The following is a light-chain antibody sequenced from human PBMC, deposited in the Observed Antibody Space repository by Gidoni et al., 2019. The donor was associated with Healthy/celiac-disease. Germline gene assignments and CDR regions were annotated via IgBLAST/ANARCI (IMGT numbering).Light chain of an antibody. V-gene: IGKV1-39*01. CDR3: QQSYSTPRT. J-gene: IGKJ1*01. CDR2: AAS. Sequence: DIQLTQSPSSLSASVGDRVTITCRASQSISSYLKSYQQKPGKAPKLLIYAASSLQSGVPSRFSGSGSGTDFTLTISSLQPEDFATYYCQQSYSTPRTFXXXTKVEIK. CDR1: QSISSY.